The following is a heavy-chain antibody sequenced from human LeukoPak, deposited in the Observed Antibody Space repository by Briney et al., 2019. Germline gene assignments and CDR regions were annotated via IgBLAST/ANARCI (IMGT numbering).Heavy chain of an antibody. Sequence: ASVKVSCKVSGYTLTVLSMHWVRQAPGKGREWMGGFDPEDGETIYAQKFQGRVTMTEDTSTDTAYMELSSLRSEDTAVYYCATPRGPNYYGSGSHYGMDVWGQGTTVTVSS. CDR3: ATPRGPNYYGSGSHYGMDV. D-gene: IGHD3-10*01. J-gene: IGHJ6*02. CDR2: FDPEDGET. CDR1: GYTLTVLS. V-gene: IGHV1-24*01.